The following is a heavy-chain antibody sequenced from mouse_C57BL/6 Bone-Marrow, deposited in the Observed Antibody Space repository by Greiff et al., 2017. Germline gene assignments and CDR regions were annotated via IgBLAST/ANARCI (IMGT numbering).Heavy chain of an antibody. J-gene: IGHJ1*03. CDR1: GFTFSDFY. V-gene: IGHV7-1*01. Sequence: EVKLMESGGGLVQSGRSLRLSCATSGFTFSDFYMEWVRQAPGKGLEWIAASRNKANDYTTEYSASVKGLFIVSRDTSQSILYLQMNVLRAEDTAIYYGGRDAGTTVVADWYFDVWGTGTTVTVSA. CDR3: GRDAGTTVVADWYFDV. CDR2: SRNKANDYTT. D-gene: IGHD1-1*01.